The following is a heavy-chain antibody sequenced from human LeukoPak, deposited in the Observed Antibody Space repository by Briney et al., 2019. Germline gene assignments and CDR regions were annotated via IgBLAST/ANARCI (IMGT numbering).Heavy chain of an antibody. V-gene: IGHV1-8*01. CDR2: MNPNSGNT. CDR3: AREGAFPQGSIAAAGTCGMDV. D-gene: IGHD6-13*01. Sequence: ASVKVSCKASGYTFTSYDINWVRQATGQGLEWMGWMNPNSGNTGYAQKFQGRVTMTRNTSISTACMELSSLRSEDTAVYYCAREGAFPQGSIAAAGTCGMDVWGQGTTVTVSS. J-gene: IGHJ6*02. CDR1: GYTFTSYD.